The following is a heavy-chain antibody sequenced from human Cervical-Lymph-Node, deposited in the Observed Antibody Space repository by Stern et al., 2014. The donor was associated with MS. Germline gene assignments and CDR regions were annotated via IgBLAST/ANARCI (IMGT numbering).Heavy chain of an antibody. CDR3: ARGSDT. Sequence: EVQLVESWGGLVQPGGSLRLSCAASGFPFSSYWMNWVRQAPGKGLDWVANIKEDGSETYYVDSVKGRFTISRDNAKNSLYLQMNSLRAEDRAVYYCARGSDTWGQGTLVTVSS. V-gene: IGHV3-7*01. J-gene: IGHJ5*02. CDR1: GFPFSSYW. CDR2: IKEDGSET. D-gene: IGHD2-15*01.